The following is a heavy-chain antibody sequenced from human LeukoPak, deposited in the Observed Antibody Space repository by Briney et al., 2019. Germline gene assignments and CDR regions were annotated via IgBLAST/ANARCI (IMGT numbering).Heavy chain of an antibody. J-gene: IGHJ6*03. CDR2: ISAYNGNT. CDR1: GYTFTSYG. Sequence: ASVKVSCKAAGYTFTSYGISWVRQAPGQGLEWMGRISAYNGNTNYAQKLQGRVTMTTDTSTSTAYMELRSLRSDDTAVYYCATCNSSSWTGYYYYYYMDVWGKGTTVTVSS. D-gene: IGHD6-13*01. CDR3: ATCNSSSWTGYYYYYYMDV. V-gene: IGHV1-18*01.